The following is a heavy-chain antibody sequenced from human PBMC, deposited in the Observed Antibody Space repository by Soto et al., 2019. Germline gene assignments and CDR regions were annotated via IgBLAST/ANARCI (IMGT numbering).Heavy chain of an antibody. J-gene: IGHJ6*02. CDR2: IIPIFGTA. V-gene: IGHV1-69*13. CDR3: ARGDIVVVVAATPPNYYYYGMDV. Sequence: SVKVSCKASGSTFSSYAISWVRQAPGQGLEWMGGIIPIFGTANYAQKFQGRVTITADESTSTAYMELSSLRSEDTAVYYCARGDIVVVVAATPPNYYYYGMDVWGQGTTVTAP. CDR1: GSTFSSYA. D-gene: IGHD2-15*01.